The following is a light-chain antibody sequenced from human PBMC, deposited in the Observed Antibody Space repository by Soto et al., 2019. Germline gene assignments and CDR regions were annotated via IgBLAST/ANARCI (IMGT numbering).Light chain of an antibody. CDR3: QQYGSSPYT. CDR2: DAS. V-gene: IGKV3-20*01. CDR1: QSVISSC. Sequence: EVVLTQSPGTLSLSPGERATLSCRASQSVISSCLAWYQQKPGQAPRLLIYDASSRATGIPDRFSGSGSGTDFNLTISRLEPEDFAVYFCQQYGSSPYTFGQGTKLEIK. J-gene: IGKJ2*01.